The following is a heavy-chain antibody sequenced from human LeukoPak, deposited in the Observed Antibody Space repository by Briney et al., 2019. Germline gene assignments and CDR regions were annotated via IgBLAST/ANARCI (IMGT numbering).Heavy chain of an antibody. CDR2: IYYSGST. CDR1: KSAVSSDG. Sequence: PLQSLSLTPAANKSAVSSDGKGCSWRPPPNGQEKNGYIYYSGSTNYNPSLKSRVTISVDTSKNQFSLKLSSVTAADTAVYYCARVDSSNWYEYRGYFDYWGQGTLVTVSS. V-gene: IGHV4-59*02. CDR3: ARVDSSNWYEYRGYFDY. J-gene: IGHJ4*02. D-gene: IGHD6-13*01.